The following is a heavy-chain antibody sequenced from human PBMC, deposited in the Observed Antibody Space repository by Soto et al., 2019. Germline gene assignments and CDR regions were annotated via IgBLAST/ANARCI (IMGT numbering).Heavy chain of an antibody. V-gene: IGHV1-3*01. Sequence: QVQLVQSGAEVKKPGASVKVSCKASGYTFTSYAMHWVRQAPGQRLEGMGWINAGNGNTKQSQKFQGRGTITRDTSASTAYMELSSLRSEDTAVYYCAGSAPPIDSWGRGTLVTVSS. CDR2: INAGNGNT. J-gene: IGHJ4*02. CDR1: GYTFTSYA. CDR3: AGSAPPIDS.